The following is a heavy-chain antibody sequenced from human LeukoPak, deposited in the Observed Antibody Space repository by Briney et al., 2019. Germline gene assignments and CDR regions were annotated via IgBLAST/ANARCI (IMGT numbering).Heavy chain of an antibody. J-gene: IGHJ6*04. Sequence: NPSETLSLTCTVSGYSISSGYYWSWIRQPPGKGLEWIGEINHSGSTNYNPSLKSRVTISVDTSKNQFSLKLSSVTAADTAVYYCAVSQGIAAAGTRPWGVWGKGTTVTISS. CDR2: INHSGST. CDR3: AVSQGIAAAGTRPWGV. CDR1: GYSISSGYY. D-gene: IGHD6-13*01. V-gene: IGHV4-38-2*02.